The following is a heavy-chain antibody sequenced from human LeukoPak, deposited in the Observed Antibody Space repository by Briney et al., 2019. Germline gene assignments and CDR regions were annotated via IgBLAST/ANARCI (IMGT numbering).Heavy chain of an antibody. J-gene: IGHJ4*02. V-gene: IGHV3-49*03. CDR2: IRSKAYGGTT. CDR1: GFTFGDYA. CDR3: TRDSPRYCSSTSCYEEEGDY. Sequence: PGRFLRLSSTASGFTFGDYAMSWFRQAPRKGLEWVGFIRSKAYGGTTEYAASVKGRFTISRDDSKSIAYLQMNSLKTEDTAVYYCTRDSPRYCSSTSCYEEEGDYWGQGTLVTVSS. D-gene: IGHD2-2*01.